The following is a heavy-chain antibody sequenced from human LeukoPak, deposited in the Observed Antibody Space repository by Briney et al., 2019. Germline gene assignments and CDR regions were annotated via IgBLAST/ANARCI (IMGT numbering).Heavy chain of an antibody. J-gene: IGHJ4*02. CDR3: AKAPVTSCRGAFCYPFDS. D-gene: IGHD2-15*01. CDR1: GFSLSSYA. CDR2: TSSSDAGK. V-gene: IGHV3-23*01. Sequence: GGSLRLSCTVSGFSLSSYAMSWVRRAPGKGLEWVSATSSSDAGKYYADSVRGRFTISRDNSRNTMYLQMNSLRAEDAAVYYCAKAPVTSCRGAFCYPFDSWGQGTVVTVSS.